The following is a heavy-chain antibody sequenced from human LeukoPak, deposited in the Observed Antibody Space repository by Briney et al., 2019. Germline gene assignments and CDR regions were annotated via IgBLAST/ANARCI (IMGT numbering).Heavy chain of an antibody. Sequence: GASVKVSCKASGYTFTGYYMHWVRQAPGQGLEWMGWINPNSGGTNYAQKFQGRVTMTRDTSISTAYMELSRLRSDDTAVYYCARVSPYGGNSFDYWGQGTLVTVSS. CDR3: ARVSPYGGNSFDY. CDR1: GYTFTGYY. CDR2: INPNSGGT. V-gene: IGHV1-2*02. J-gene: IGHJ4*02. D-gene: IGHD4-23*01.